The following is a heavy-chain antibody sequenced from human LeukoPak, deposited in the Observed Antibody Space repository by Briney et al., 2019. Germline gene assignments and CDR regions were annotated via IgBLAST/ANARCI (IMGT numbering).Heavy chain of an antibody. Sequence: ASVKVSCKASGYTLTSYFMHWVRQAPGQGLEWMGIINPSGGSTSYAQKFQGRVTMTRDTSTSTAYMELSSLRSEDTAFYYCRTMVRDFDYWGQGTLVTVSS. D-gene: IGHD3-10*01. V-gene: IGHV1-46*01. J-gene: IGHJ4*02. CDR2: INPSGGST. CDR3: RTMVRDFDY. CDR1: GYTLTSYF.